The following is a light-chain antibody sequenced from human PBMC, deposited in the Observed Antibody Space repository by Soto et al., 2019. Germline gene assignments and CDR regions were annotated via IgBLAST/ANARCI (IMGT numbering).Light chain of an antibody. V-gene: IGKV3-20*01. Sequence: EIVLTQSPGTLSLSPGERATLSCRASQSVRSSFLAWYQQKPGQAPRLLIYGASSGATGIPDRFSGSGSGTDFTLTISRLEPEDCAVYYCQQYGSSPRTFGQGTKLEIK. J-gene: IGKJ2*01. CDR3: QQYGSSPRT. CDR1: QSVRSSF. CDR2: GAS.